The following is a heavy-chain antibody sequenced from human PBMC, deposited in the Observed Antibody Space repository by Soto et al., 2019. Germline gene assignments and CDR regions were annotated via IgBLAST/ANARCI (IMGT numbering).Heavy chain of an antibody. J-gene: IGHJ5*02. CDR2: ISAYNGNT. CDR3: ARTGPVDHIWFGGALDGWFEP. Sequence: QVQLVQSGAEVKKPGASVKVSCKASGYTFTSYGISWVRQAPGQGLEWLGWISAYNGNTNYEQKLQGRVTMTTGTSKSTAYMELRSMRSDVTDVYYCARTGPVDHIWFGGALDGWFEPWGQGTLVTVSS. D-gene: IGHD3-10*01. CDR1: GYTFTSYG. V-gene: IGHV1-18*01.